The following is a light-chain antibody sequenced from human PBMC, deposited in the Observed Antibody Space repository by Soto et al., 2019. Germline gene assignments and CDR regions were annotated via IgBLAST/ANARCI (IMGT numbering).Light chain of an antibody. J-gene: IGLJ1*01. V-gene: IGLV2-23*02. CDR1: SSDVGSYNL. CDR2: EVT. CDR3: CSSAGSSTV. Sequence: QSVLTQPASVSGSPGQSITISCTGTSSDVGSYNLVSWYQQHPGKAPKLMIYEVTKRPSGVSNRFSGSKSGNTASLTISGLQAEDEADYYCCSSAGSSTVFGTGTKVTV.